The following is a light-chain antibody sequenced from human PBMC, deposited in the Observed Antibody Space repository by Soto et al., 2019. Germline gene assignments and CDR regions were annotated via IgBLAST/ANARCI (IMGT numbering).Light chain of an antibody. V-gene: IGKV2-28*01. CDR2: LGS. J-gene: IGKJ5*01. CDR1: QSLLHSNGYNY. CDR3: MQALQTSIT. Sequence: DIVMTQSPLSLPVTPGEPASISCRSSQSLLHSNGYNYLDWYLQKPGQSPQLLIYLGSNRSSGVPDRFSGSGSGTDFTLKISRVEAEDVGVDYCMQALQTSITFGQGPLMEIK.